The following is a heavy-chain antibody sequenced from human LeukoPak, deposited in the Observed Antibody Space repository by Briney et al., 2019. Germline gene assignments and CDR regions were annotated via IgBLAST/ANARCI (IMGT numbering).Heavy chain of an antibody. CDR2: IYHSGST. Sequence: SETLSLTCTVSGYSISSGYYWGWIRQPPGKGLEWIGSIYHSGSTYYNPSLKSRVTISVDTSKNQFSLKLSSVTAADTAVYYCARGVWDYDFWSGFAVDAFDIWGQGTMVTVSS. V-gene: IGHV4-38-2*02. J-gene: IGHJ3*02. CDR3: ARGVWDYDFWSGFAVDAFDI. CDR1: GYSISSGYY. D-gene: IGHD3-3*01.